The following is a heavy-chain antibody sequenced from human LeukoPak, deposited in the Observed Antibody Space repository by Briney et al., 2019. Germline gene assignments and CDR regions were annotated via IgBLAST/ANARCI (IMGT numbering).Heavy chain of an antibody. J-gene: IGHJ4*02. D-gene: IGHD2-2*01. CDR2: ISANNNNT. Sequence: ASVKVSCKTSGYTFTDYYIQWVRQAPGQGLEWMGWISANNNNTDNVQKLQGRVTMTTDTSTSTAYMELRSLRSDDTAVYYCARALYHTFDYWGQGTLVTVSS. CDR3: ARALYHTFDY. CDR1: GYTFTDYY. V-gene: IGHV1-18*04.